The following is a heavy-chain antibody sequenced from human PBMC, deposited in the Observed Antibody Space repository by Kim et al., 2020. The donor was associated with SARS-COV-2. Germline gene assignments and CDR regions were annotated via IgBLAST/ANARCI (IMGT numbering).Heavy chain of an antibody. Sequence: SETLSLTCTVSGGSISSYYWSWIRQPPGKGLEWIGYIYYSGSTNYNPSPKSRVTISVDTSKNQFSLKLSSVTAADTAVYYCARAEYSPDWFDHWGQGTLV. CDR2: IYYSGST. V-gene: IGHV4-59*01. CDR1: GGSISSYY. D-gene: IGHD6-6*01. J-gene: IGHJ5*02. CDR3: ARAEYSPDWFDH.